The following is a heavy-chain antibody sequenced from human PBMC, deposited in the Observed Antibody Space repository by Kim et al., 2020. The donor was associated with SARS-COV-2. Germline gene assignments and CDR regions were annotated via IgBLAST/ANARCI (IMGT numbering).Heavy chain of an antibody. Sequence: GGSLRLSCAASGLPFSASGMHWVLQAPGKGLEWVAMIWSDGTKEYYADSVKGRFTISRDNSKNTVYLQMNILRAEDTAVYYCARDKGERYSDYWGQGTLVTVSS. CDR2: IWSDGTKE. CDR1: GLPFSASG. D-gene: IGHD3-16*01. CDR3: ARDKGERYSDY. J-gene: IGHJ4*02. V-gene: IGHV3-33*01.